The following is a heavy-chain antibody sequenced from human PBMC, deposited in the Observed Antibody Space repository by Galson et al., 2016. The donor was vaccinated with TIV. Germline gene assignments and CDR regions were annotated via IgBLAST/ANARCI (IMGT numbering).Heavy chain of an antibody. Sequence: SETLSLTCSVSGVSITNYFWTWIRQPPGKGLEWIGYVYYTGSTNTIPSLTHYSPSFKSRVTVSLDTSKNQFSLRLNSVTAGDTATYYCVRTAYWSGYADHWGQGTLVTVSS. CDR2: VYYTGSTNTIPSLT. J-gene: IGHJ4*02. V-gene: IGHV4-59*03. CDR1: GVSITNYF. CDR3: VRTAYWSGYADH. D-gene: IGHD3-3*01.